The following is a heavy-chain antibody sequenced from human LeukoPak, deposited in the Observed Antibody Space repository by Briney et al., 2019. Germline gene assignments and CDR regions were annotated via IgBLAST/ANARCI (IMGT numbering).Heavy chain of an antibody. D-gene: IGHD3-3*01. CDR1: GYTLTELS. V-gene: IGHV1-24*01. J-gene: IGHJ3*02. Sequence: SVKVSCKVSGYTLTELSMHWVRQAPGKGLEWMGGFDPDDGETIYAQKFQGRVTITTDESTSTAYMELSSLRSDDTAVYYCARHGGITIFGMAQPGGAFDIWGQGTVVTVSS. CDR3: ARHGGITIFGMAQPGGAFDI. CDR2: FDPDDGET.